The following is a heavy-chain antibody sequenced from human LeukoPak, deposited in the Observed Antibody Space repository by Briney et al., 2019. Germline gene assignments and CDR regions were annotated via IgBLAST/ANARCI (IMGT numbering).Heavy chain of an antibody. CDR2: MNPYSGNT. CDR3: ARGPTRSYYGSGSYNWFDP. V-gene: IGHV1-8*03. J-gene: IGHJ5*02. Sequence: ASVKVSCKASGYTFINYDINWVRQATGQGLEWMGWMNPYSGNTGFAQKFQGRVTITRNTSISTAYMELSSLTSEDTAVYYCARGPTRSYYGSGSYNWFDPWGQGTLVTVSS. D-gene: IGHD3-10*01. CDR1: GYTFINYD.